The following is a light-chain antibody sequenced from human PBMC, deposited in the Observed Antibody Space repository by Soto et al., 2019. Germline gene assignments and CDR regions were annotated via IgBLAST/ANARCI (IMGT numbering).Light chain of an antibody. CDR3: HQYITWT. J-gene: IGKJ5*01. V-gene: IGKV3-15*01. CDR2: GAF. Sequence: IVITQSPATLSVSPGEIAXLXCRASQSVSNNLAWYQQKPGQAPRLLISGAFTRATGIPARFSGSGSGTEFTLTISSLQSEDFALYYCHQYITWTFGQGTRLEIK. CDR1: QSVSNN.